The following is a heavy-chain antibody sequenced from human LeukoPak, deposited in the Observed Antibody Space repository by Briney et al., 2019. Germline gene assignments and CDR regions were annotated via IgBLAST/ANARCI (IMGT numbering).Heavy chain of an antibody. V-gene: IGHV3-21*01. J-gene: IGHJ4*02. D-gene: IGHD2-15*01. CDR1: GFTFSSYS. Sequence: GGSLTLPCAASGFTFSSYSMNWVRQAPGKGLERVSSICSSSSYIYYADSVKGRFTISRDNAKNSLYLQMYSLRAEDTAVYYCARVREGRRAALYESDYWGQGTLVTVSS. CDR2: ICSSSSYI. CDR3: ARVREGRRAALYESDY.